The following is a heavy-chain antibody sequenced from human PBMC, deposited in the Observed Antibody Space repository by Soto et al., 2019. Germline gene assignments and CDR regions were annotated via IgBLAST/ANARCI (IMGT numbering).Heavy chain of an antibody. D-gene: IGHD1-26*01. Sequence: GASVKVSCKASGCTFTRYGISWVRQAPGQGLEWMGWISAYNGNTNYAQKLLGRVTMTTDTSTSTAYMELRSLRSDDTAVYYCARVGIFGSYYLNYYYGMDVWGQGTTVTVSS. CDR3: ARVGIFGSYYLNYYYGMDV. CDR1: GCTFTRYG. J-gene: IGHJ6*02. V-gene: IGHV1-18*01. CDR2: ISAYNGNT.